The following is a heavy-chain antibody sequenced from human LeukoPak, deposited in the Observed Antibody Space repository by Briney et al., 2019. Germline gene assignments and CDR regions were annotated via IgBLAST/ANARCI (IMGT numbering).Heavy chain of an antibody. CDR2: IWNDGNNK. V-gene: IGHV3-33*01. CDR3: ARGTNGYYYVLDS. J-gene: IGHJ4*02. D-gene: IGHD3-3*01. Sequence: GGSLRLSCAASGLTFTAYAMHWVRQAPGKGLEWVAVIWNDGNNKYYVDSVKGRFTIYRDNSMNTLYLQMNSLRAEDTAVYYCARGTNGYYYVLDSWGQGTRVTVSS. CDR1: GLTFTAYA.